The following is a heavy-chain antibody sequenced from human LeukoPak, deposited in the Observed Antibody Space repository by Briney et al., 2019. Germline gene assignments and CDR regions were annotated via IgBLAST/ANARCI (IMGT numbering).Heavy chain of an antibody. Sequence: HPGGSLRLSCAASGFTFSSYAMSWVRQAPGKGLEWVSAISGSGGSTYYADSVKGRFTISRDNSKNTLYLQMNSLRAEDTAVYYCAKGKTRGYCSSTSRPFDPWGQGTLVTVSS. J-gene: IGHJ5*02. CDR1: GFTFSSYA. V-gene: IGHV3-23*01. D-gene: IGHD2-2*01. CDR2: ISGSGGST. CDR3: AKGKTRGYCSSTSRPFDP.